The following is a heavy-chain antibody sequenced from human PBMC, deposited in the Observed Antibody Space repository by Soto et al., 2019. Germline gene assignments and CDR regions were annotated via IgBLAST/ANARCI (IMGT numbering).Heavy chain of an antibody. Sequence: SGPTMVNPTQTLTLTCTFSGFSLSTSTMCVSWIRQPPGKALEWLARIDWDDDKYYSTSLKTRLTISKDTSKNQVVLTMTNMDPVDTATYYCARMQTEDYAWRGMDVWGQGTTVTVS. V-gene: IGHV2-70*11. D-gene: IGHD4-17*01. CDR2: IDWDDDK. J-gene: IGHJ6*02. CDR1: GFSLSTSTMC. CDR3: ARMQTEDYAWRGMDV.